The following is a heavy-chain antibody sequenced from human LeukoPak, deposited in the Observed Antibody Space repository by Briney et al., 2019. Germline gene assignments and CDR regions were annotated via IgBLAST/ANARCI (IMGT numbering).Heavy chain of an antibody. CDR3: ATLKGWYGEGCFDC. J-gene: IGHJ4*02. V-gene: IGHV3-53*01. CDR1: GVTVSSIY. CDR2: IYPDGRT. Sequence: GGSLRLSCAASGVTVSSIYMGWVRQAPGKGLDWVSVIYPDGRTYYTETVKGRFTISRDSSENSLFLQMNSLRAEDTAVYYCATLKGWYGEGCFDCWGQGTLVTVSS. D-gene: IGHD3-10*01.